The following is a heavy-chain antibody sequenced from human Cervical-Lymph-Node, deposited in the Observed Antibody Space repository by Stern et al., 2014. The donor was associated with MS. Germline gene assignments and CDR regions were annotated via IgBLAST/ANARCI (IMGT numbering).Heavy chain of an antibody. J-gene: IGHJ4*02. CDR1: GYIFTAYA. CDR2: SNTKTGNP. CDR3: ARGSDGAAMPY. D-gene: IGHD3-16*01. V-gene: IGHV7-4-1*02. Sequence: QVQLVQSGSELKKPGASVNVSCTAAGYIFTAYAMNWVRQAPGQVLEWMGWSNTKTGNPTYAQGFTGRFVFSLDTSVSKAFLQINSLKAEDTAVYYCARGSDGAAMPYWGQGSLVTVSS.